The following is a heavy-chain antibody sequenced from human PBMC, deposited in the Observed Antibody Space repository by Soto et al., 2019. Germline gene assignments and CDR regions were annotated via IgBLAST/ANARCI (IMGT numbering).Heavy chain of an antibody. Sequence: PSETLSLTCTVSGGSISSYYWSWIRQPPGKGLEWIGYIYYSGSTNYNSSLKSRVTISVDTSKNQFSLKLSSVTAADTAVYYCARGRPNRGLYVDYWGQGTLVTVSS. CDR1: GGSISSYY. D-gene: IGHD2-2*02. CDR2: IYYSGST. CDR3: ARGRPNRGLYVDY. V-gene: IGHV4-59*01. J-gene: IGHJ4*02.